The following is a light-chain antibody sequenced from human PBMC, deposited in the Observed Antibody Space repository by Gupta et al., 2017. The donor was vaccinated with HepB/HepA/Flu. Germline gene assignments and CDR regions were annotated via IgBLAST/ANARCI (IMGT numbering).Light chain of an antibody. CDR1: QGIGSY. J-gene: IGKJ5*01. V-gene: IGKV1-9*01. CDR2: AAS. CDR3: QESNSYPSIT. Sequence: DIQLTQSPSFLSASVGDRVTISCRASQGIGSYLAWYQQKPGKAPKLLIFAASAWQSGVPSRFSGSGYGTELTLTISSRQPEDFATYYCQESNSYPSITFGQGTRLEIK.